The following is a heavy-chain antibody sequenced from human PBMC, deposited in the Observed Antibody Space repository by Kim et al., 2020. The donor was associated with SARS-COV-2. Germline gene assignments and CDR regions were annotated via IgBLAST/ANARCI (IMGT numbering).Heavy chain of an antibody. Sequence: GESLKISCKGSGYSFTSYWISWVRQMPGKGLEWMGRIDPSDSYTNYSPSFQGHVTISADKSISTAYLQWSSLKASDTAMYYCARQLYGDRSLYYWGQGTLVTVSS. J-gene: IGHJ4*02. CDR2: IDPSDSYT. CDR3: ARQLYGDRSLYY. D-gene: IGHD4-17*01. V-gene: IGHV5-10-1*01. CDR1: GYSFTSYW.